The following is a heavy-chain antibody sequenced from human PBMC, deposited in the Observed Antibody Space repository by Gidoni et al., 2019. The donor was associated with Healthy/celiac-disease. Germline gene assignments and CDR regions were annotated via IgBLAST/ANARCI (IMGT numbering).Heavy chain of an antibody. CDR2: IIPIFGTA. Sequence: QVQRVRLGAAGKKPGTTVKVPGKAFGDTFSSYAISWVRQAPGQGLEWMGGIIPIFGTANYAQKFQGRVTITADESTSTAYMELSSLRSEDTAVYYCARAPYFDWLLSTDAFDIWGQGTMVTVSS. J-gene: IGHJ3*02. D-gene: IGHD3-9*01. V-gene: IGHV1-69*01. CDR1: GDTFSSYA. CDR3: ARAPYFDWLLSTDAFDI.